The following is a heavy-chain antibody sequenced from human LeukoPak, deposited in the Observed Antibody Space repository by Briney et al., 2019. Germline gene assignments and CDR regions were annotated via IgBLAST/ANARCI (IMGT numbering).Heavy chain of an antibody. CDR1: GASVSGDY. D-gene: IGHD2/OR15-2a*01. CDR3: ARHPFSSPFDH. CDR2: IYVSGNS. Sequence: PSETLSLTCTVSGASVSGDYWSWIRQPPGKGLEWIGYIYVSGNSNYNPSLKSRVSISLDTSKNQVSLTLTSVTAADTAVYYCARHPFSSPFDHWGQGTLGAVSS. V-gene: IGHV4-59*08. J-gene: IGHJ4*02.